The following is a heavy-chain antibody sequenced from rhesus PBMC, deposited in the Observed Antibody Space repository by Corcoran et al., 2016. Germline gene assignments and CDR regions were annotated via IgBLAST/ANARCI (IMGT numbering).Heavy chain of an antibody. Sequence: QVQLQESGPGLGKPSETLSLTCAVSGGSISDDYYWNWFPQPPGKGLEWIGYISGSGGGTNYNPSLTNRITISIDTSKNQFSLKLNSVTAADTAVYYCARGSNSPAYWGQGVLVTVSS. D-gene: IGHD4-23*01. CDR3: ARGSNSPAY. CDR1: GGSISDDYY. J-gene: IGHJ4*01. CDR2: ISGSGGGT. V-gene: IGHV4-106*01.